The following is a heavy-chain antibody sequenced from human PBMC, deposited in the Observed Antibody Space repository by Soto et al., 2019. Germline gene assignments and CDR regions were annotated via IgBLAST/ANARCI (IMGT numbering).Heavy chain of an antibody. CDR2: INAGNGNT. Sequence: GASVKVSCKASGYTFTSYAMHWVRQAPGQRLEWMGWINAGNGNTKYSQKFQGRVTITRDTSASTAYMELSSLRSEDTAVYYCARITGDYYDSSGYYYWFDPWGQGTLVTVSS. D-gene: IGHD3-22*01. J-gene: IGHJ5*02. CDR3: ARITGDYYDSSGYYYWFDP. CDR1: GYTFTSYA. V-gene: IGHV1-3*01.